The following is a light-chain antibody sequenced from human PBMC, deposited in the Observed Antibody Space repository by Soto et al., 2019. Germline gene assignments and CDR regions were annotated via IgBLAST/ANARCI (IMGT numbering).Light chain of an antibody. CDR2: NAS. Sequence: IVLTQSPGSLSLSPGESATLSCRASQSVGRNYLAWFQHKPGQAPRLLIYNASTRATGVPDRFSGSGYGTDFTLTVSRLEAEDCAVYYCHQYAYSPLTGGGGTKVEIK. J-gene: IGKJ4*01. CDR3: HQYAYSPLT. CDR1: QSVGRNY. V-gene: IGKV3-20*01.